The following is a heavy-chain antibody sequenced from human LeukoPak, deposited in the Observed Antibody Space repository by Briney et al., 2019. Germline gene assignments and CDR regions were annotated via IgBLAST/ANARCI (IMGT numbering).Heavy chain of an antibody. CDR3: ARGRGSSWFDY. CDR1: GYTFTDNY. J-gene: IGHJ5*01. D-gene: IGHD6-13*01. V-gene: IGHV1-2*04. CDR2: INPNSGGT. Sequence: GASVKDSCKPSGYTFTDNYIHWVRQAPGHGLEWMGWINPNSGGTVCAQKFQGWVTMTRDTSVSTFYMELSRLTSDDTAVYYCARGRGSSWFDYWGQGTLVTVSS.